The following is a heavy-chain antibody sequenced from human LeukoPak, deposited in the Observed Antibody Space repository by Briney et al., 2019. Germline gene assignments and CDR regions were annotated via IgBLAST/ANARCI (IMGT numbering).Heavy chain of an antibody. CDR3: ARNLNGSGSRYYYYYMDV. CDR2: ISAYNGNT. V-gene: IGHV1-18*01. CDR1: GYTFTSYG. D-gene: IGHD3-10*01. Sequence: GASVKVSCKASGYTFTSYGISWVRQAPGQGLEWMGWISAYNGNTNYAQKLQGRVTMTTDTSTSTAYMELRSLRSDDTAVYYCARNLNGSGSRYYYYYMDVWGKGTTVTISS. J-gene: IGHJ6*03.